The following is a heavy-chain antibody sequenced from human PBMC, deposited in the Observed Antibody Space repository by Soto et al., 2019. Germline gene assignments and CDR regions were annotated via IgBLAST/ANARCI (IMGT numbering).Heavy chain of an antibody. CDR3: ARDTSFQSSYFDY. D-gene: IGHD2-21*01. J-gene: IGHJ4*02. Sequence: GVSLRLSCAASGFTFSSYGMHWVRQAPGKGLEWVAVIWYDGSNKYYADSVKGRFTISRDNSKNTLYLQMNSLRAEDTAVYYCARDTSFQSSYFDYWGQGTLVTVSS. V-gene: IGHV3-33*01. CDR2: IWYDGSNK. CDR1: GFTFSSYG.